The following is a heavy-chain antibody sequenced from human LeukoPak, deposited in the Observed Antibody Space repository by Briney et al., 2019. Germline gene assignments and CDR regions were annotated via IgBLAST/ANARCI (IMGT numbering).Heavy chain of an antibody. D-gene: IGHD3-16*01. CDR2: IWNAGTNT. CDR3: AGDTPPGGDYYFDY. J-gene: IGHJ4*02. CDR1: GLTFSIYA. V-gene: IGHV3-33*08. Sequence: GTSLRLSCAASGLTFSIYAMHWVRQAPGKGLEWVALIWNAGTNTYYADSVRGRFTISRDNSKNTLYLQMNSLRAEDTAVYYCAGDTPPGGDYYFDYWGQGTLVIVSS.